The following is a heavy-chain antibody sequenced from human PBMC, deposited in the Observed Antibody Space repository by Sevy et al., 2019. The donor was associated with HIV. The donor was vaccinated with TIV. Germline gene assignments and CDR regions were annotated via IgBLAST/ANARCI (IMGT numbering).Heavy chain of an antibody. V-gene: IGHV3-33*01. Sequence: GGSLRLSCAASGFTFSNYGMHWVRQAPGKGLEWVAVIWNDGSNKYFADSVKGRFTISRDNSKNTLYLQMNSLRVEDTAVYFCARGGDFNDRSAKRDFDYWGQGTLVTVSS. J-gene: IGHJ4*02. D-gene: IGHD3-22*01. CDR1: GFTFSNYG. CDR3: ARGGDFNDRSAKRDFDY. CDR2: IWNDGSNK.